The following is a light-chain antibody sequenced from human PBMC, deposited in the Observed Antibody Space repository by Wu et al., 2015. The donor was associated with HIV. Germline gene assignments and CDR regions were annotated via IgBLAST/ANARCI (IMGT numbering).Light chain of an antibody. CDR2: DAS. J-gene: IGKJ1*01. CDR1: QRISSN. CDR3: QQYGNSPWT. V-gene: IGKV3-11*01. Sequence: EIVLTQSPATLSLSPGERATLSCRASQRISSNLAWYQQKPGQAPRLLIYDASSRATGIPARFSGSGFGTDFTLTINRLEPEDLAVYYCQQYGNSPWTFGLGTKVEIK.